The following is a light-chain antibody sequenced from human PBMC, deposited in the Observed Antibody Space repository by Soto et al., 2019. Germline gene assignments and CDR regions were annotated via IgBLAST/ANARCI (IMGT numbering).Light chain of an antibody. Sequence: DIVMTQSPDSLAVSVGERATINCKSSQSVLYSSNNKNYLAWYQQKPGQPPKLLIYWASIRESGVPDRFSGSGSGTDFTLTISSLQAEDVAVYYCQQYYTTLWTFGQGTKVEIK. CDR2: WAS. CDR3: QQYYTTLWT. CDR1: QSVLYSSNNKNY. V-gene: IGKV4-1*01. J-gene: IGKJ1*01.